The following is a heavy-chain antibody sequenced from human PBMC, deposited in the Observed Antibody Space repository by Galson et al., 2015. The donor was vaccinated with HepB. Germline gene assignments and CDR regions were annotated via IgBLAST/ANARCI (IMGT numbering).Heavy chain of an antibody. V-gene: IGHV3-30*18. Sequence: SLRLSCAASGFTFSSYWMSWVRQAPGKGLEWVAVISYDGSNKYYADSVKGRFTISRDNSKNTLYLQMNSLRAEDTAVYFCAKGGSSWYYFDYWGQGTLVTVSS. CDR3: AKGGSSWYYFDY. CDR1: GFTFSSYW. D-gene: IGHD6-13*01. J-gene: IGHJ4*02. CDR2: ISYDGSNK.